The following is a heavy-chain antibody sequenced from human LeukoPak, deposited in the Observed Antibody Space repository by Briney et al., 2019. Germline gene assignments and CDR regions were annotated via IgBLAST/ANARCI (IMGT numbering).Heavy chain of an antibody. Sequence: PGGSLRLSCAASGFTFDDYAMHWVRQAPGKGLAWVSGISWNSGSIGYADSVKGRFTISRDNAKNSLYLQMNSLRAEDTALYYCAKDINPSLGGGTEFDYWGQGTLVTVSS. V-gene: IGHV3-9*01. J-gene: IGHJ4*02. CDR3: AKDINPSLGGGTEFDY. CDR1: GFTFDDYA. CDR2: ISWNSGSI. D-gene: IGHD1-26*01.